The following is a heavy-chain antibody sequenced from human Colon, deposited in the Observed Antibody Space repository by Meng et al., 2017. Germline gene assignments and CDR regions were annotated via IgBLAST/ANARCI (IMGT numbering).Heavy chain of an antibody. CDR1: GGTFSGYY. D-gene: IGHD2-15*01. CDR3: ARGGGCSGGSCYVWFDP. J-gene: IGHJ5*02. V-gene: IGHV4-34*01. Sequence: QVRLQQRGAGQLKPSETLPLTCAGHGGTFSGYYWSWIRQPPGKGLEWIGEINHSGSTNYNPSLKSRVTISVDTSKNQFSLSLSSVTAADTAVYYCARGGGCSGGSCYVWFDPWGQGTLVTVSS. CDR2: INHSGST.